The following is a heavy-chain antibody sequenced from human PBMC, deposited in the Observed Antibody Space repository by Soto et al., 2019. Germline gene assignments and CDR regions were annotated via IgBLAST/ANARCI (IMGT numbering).Heavy chain of an antibody. CDR3: ATLNYAPSREWFAP. CDR1: DGSITNYY. V-gene: IGHV4-59*01. J-gene: IGHJ5*02. Sequence: SETLSLTCTVSDGSITNYYWSWIRQPPGKGLEWIGYIYYTGSTNYNPSLKSRVTISVDTSKNQFFLNLKSVTATDTAVYYCATLNYAPSREWFAPWGQGTLVIVSS. D-gene: IGHD3-16*01. CDR2: IYYTGST.